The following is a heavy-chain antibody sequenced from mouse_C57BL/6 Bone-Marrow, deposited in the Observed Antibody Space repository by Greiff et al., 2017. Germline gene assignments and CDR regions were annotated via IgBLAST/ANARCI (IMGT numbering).Heavy chain of an antibody. CDR3: AREEAYYGEDWFAY. D-gene: IGHD2-13*01. V-gene: IGHV2-2*01. J-gene: IGHJ3*01. CDR1: GFSLTSYG. Sequence: VKLVESGPGLVQPSQSLSITCTVSGFSLTSYGVHWVRQSPGKGLEWLGVIWSGGSTDYNAAFISRLSISKDNSKTQVFFKMNSLQADDTAIYYCAREEAYYGEDWFAYWGQGTLVTVSA. CDR2: IWSGGST.